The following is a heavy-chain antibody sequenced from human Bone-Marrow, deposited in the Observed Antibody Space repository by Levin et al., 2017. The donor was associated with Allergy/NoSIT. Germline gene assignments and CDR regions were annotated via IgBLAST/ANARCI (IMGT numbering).Heavy chain of an antibody. CDR1: GYSFTNYW. V-gene: IGHV5-51*01. J-gene: IGHJ2*01. Sequence: NSGGSLRLSCKGSGYSFTNYWIGWVRQMPGKGLEWMGIIYPSDSDTRYSPSFQGQVTISADKSISIAYLQWSSLKASDTAMYYCARPAGSDNWGKTGWYFDLWGRGTLVTVSS. CDR3: ARPAGSDNWGKTGWYFDL. CDR2: IYPSDSDT. D-gene: IGHD7-27*01.